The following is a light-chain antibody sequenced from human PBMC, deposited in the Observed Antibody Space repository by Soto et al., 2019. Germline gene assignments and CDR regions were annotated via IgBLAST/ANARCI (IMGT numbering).Light chain of an antibody. CDR1: QSVSSKY. CDR3: QHYGRSPPSWT. Sequence: EIVLTQSPGTLSLSAGERATLSCRASQSVSSKYLAWYQQKPGQPPRLLISGASSRATGIPDRFIGSGSGTDFTLTICSLEPEDFAVYYCQHYGRSPPSWTFGQGTKVEIK. J-gene: IGKJ1*01. CDR2: GAS. V-gene: IGKV3-20*01.